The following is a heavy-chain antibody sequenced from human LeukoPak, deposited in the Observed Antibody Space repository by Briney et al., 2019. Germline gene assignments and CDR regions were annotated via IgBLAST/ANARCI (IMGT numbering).Heavy chain of an antibody. CDR3: AKFDSYSGYGDG. CDR2: ISGSGGST. V-gene: IGHV3-23*01. D-gene: IGHD5-12*01. Sequence: GGSLRLSCAASGFTFSSYAVSWVRQAPGKGREWVSAISGSGGSTYYADSVKGRFTISRDNSKNTLYLHMNSLRAEDTAVYYCAKFDSYSGYGDGWGQGPLVTVSS. J-gene: IGHJ4*02. CDR1: GFTFSSYA.